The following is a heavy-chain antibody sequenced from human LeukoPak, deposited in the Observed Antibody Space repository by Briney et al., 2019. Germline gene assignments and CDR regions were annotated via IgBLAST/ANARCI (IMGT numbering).Heavy chain of an antibody. Sequence: GGSLRLSCTASGFTFSNCAMSWVRQAPGKGLEWVSGISGSGYSTYYADSVKGRFAISRDNSKNTLFMQMNSLRAEDTAVYYCARENWSTADYWGQGTLVTVSS. V-gene: IGHV3-23*01. J-gene: IGHJ4*02. CDR2: ISGSGYST. D-gene: IGHD3-3*01. CDR3: ARENWSTADY. CDR1: GFTFSNCA.